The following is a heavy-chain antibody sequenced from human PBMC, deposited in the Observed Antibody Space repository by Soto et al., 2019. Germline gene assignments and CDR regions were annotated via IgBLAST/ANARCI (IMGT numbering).Heavy chain of an antibody. CDR2: IYYSGST. J-gene: IGHJ6*02. Sequence: SETLSLTCTVSGGSISSGGYYWSWIRQHPGKGLEWIGYIYYSGSTYYNPSLKSRVTISVDTSKNQFSLKLSSVTAADTAVYYCARVAARGLGYYGMDVWGQGTTVTVSS. CDR3: ARVAARGLGYYGMDV. D-gene: IGHD6-6*01. V-gene: IGHV4-31*03. CDR1: GGSISSGGYY.